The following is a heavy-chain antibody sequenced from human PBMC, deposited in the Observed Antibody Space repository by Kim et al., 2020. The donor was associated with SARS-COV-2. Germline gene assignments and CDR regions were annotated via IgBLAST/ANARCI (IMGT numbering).Heavy chain of an antibody. CDR3: ARVLKGLDYYYGMDV. CDR2: IIPIFGTA. V-gene: IGHV1-69*13. J-gene: IGHJ6*02. Sequence: SVKVSCKASGGTFSSYAISWVRQAPGQGLEWMGGIIPIFGTANYAQKFQGRVTITADESTRTAYMELSSLRSEDTAVYYCARVLKGLDYYYGMDVWGQGTTVTVSS. CDR1: GGTFSSYA. D-gene: IGHD3-16*01.